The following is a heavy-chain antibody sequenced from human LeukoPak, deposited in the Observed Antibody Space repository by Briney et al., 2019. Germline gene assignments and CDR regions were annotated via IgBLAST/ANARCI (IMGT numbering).Heavy chain of an antibody. J-gene: IGHJ4*02. CDR2: IIPIFGTA. CDR1: GGTFSSYA. V-gene: IGHV1-69*05. D-gene: IGHD2-15*01. Sequence: SVKVSCKASGGTFSSYAISWVRQAPGQGLEWMGGIIPIFGTANYAQKVQGRVTITTDESTSTAYMELSSLRSEDTAVYYCARDDCSGGSCFGYWGQGTLVTVSS. CDR3: ARDDCSGGSCFGY.